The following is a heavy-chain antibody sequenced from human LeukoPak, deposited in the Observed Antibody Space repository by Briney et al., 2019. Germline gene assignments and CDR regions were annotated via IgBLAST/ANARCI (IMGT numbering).Heavy chain of an antibody. Sequence: GGSLRLSCAASGFTFSDYAMTWVRQAPGKGPEWVSTINGGGGSKYFADSVKGRFTISRDNSKNTLYLQMSSLRAEDTAVYYCAKVLLTTVVSPWGQGTLVIVSS. CDR2: INGGGGSK. CDR3: AKVLLTTVVSP. J-gene: IGHJ5*02. V-gene: IGHV3-23*01. D-gene: IGHD4-23*01. CDR1: GFTFSDYA.